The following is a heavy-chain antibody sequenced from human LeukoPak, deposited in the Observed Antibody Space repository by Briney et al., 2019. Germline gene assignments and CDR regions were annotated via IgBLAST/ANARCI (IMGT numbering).Heavy chain of an antibody. J-gene: IGHJ4*02. CDR1: GLTFSSYE. V-gene: IGHV3-49*04. CDR2: IRSKAYGGTT. CDR3: TGSFGELSFFAY. D-gene: IGHD3-10*01. Sequence: GGSLRLSCAASGLTFSSYEMSWVRQAPGKGLEWVGFIRSKAYGGTTEYAASVKGRFTISRDDSKSIAYLQVNSLKTEDTAVYYCTGSFGELSFFAYWGQGTLVTVSS.